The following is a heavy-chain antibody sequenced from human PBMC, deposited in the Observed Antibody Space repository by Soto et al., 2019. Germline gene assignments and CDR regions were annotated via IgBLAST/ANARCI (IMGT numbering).Heavy chain of an antibody. CDR1: GYTFTSYG. CDR2: ISAYNGNT. Sequence: ASVKVSCKASGYTFTSYGISWVRQAPGQGLEWMGWISAYNGNTNYAQKLQGRVTMTTDTSTSTAYMELRSLRSDDTAVYYCARPYYYGSGSYFPLDYWGQGTLVTVSS. V-gene: IGHV1-18*01. CDR3: ARPYYYGSGSYFPLDY. J-gene: IGHJ4*02. D-gene: IGHD3-10*01.